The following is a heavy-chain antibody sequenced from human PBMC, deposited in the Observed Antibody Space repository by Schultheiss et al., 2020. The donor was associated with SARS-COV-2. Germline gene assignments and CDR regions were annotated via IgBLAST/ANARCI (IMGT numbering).Heavy chain of an antibody. J-gene: IGHJ4*02. CDR1: GGSISSGGYY. CDR2: IYYSGST. CDR3: ARVRAVAGTIDY. D-gene: IGHD6-19*01. Sequence: SQTLSLTCTVSGGSISSGGYYWSWIRQHPGKGLEWIGYIYYSGSTYYNPSLKSRVTISVDTSKNQFSLKLSSVTAADTAVYYCARVRAVAGTIDYWGQGTLVTVAS. V-gene: IGHV4-31*03.